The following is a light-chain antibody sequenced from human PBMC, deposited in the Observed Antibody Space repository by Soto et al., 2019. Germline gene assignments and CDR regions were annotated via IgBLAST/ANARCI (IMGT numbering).Light chain of an antibody. CDR3: QQYGSSPFT. J-gene: IGKJ2*01. CDR1: QSVSSSY. CDR2: DAS. V-gene: IGKV3-20*01. Sequence: EIVLTQSPGTLSLSPGERATLSCRASQSVSSSYLAWYQQKPGQAARLLIYDASIRATGIPDRFSGSGSGTDFTLTISRLEPEDFAVFYCQQYGSSPFTFGQGTKLEIK.